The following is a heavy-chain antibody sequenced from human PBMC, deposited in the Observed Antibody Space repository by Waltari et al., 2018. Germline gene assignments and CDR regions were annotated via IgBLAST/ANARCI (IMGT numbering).Heavy chain of an antibody. CDR2: IQPNSVCT. CDR3: ARPGTTTRPAYGLDV. CDR1: GYTFTGYY. Sequence: QVQLVQSGAEVKKPGASVKVSCKASGYTFTGYYIHWLRQAPGQGPELMGWIQPNSVCTYYTQECEGRVTMTRDTSVSTAYMELSRLSSDDTAIYYCARPGTTTRPAYGLDVWGQGTTVTVSS. V-gene: IGHV1-2*02. D-gene: IGHD6-6*01. J-gene: IGHJ6*02.